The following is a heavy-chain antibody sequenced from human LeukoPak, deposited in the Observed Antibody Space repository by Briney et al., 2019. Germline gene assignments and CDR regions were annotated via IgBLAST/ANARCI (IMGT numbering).Heavy chain of an antibody. Sequence: GASVKVSCKASGYTFTSYYMHWVRQAPGQGLEWMGWINPNSGGTNYAQKFQGRVTMTRDTSISTAYMELSRLRSDDTAVYYCARSGGGDYTDFFDYWGQGTLVTVSS. J-gene: IGHJ4*02. CDR3: ARSGGGDYTDFFDY. CDR2: INPNSGGT. D-gene: IGHD4-17*01. V-gene: IGHV1-2*02. CDR1: GYTFTSYY.